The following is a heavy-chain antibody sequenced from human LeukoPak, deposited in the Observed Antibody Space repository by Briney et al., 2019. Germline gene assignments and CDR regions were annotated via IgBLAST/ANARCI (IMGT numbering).Heavy chain of an antibody. J-gene: IGHJ4*02. D-gene: IGHD3-3*01. Sequence: GGSLRLSCAASGFIFSTYSMNWVRQAPGKGLEWVSYISSSSSTIYYADSVKGRFTISRDNAKNSLYLQMSSLRAEDTAVYYCARDGVWAFGVVDYWGQGTLVTVSS. CDR1: GFIFSTYS. CDR3: ARDGVWAFGVVDY. V-gene: IGHV3-48*01. CDR2: ISSSSSTI.